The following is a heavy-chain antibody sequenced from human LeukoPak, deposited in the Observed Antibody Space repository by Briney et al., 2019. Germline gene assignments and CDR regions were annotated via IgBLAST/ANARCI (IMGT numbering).Heavy chain of an antibody. CDR2: INPNSGGT. Sequence: GASVKVSCKASGYTFTSFDIFWVRQAPGQGLEWMGWINPNSGGTDYAQKFQGRVTMTRDTSISTAYMELSRLRSDDTAVYYCARALCTNGVCCKRGAFDIWGQGTMVTVSS. CDR1: GYTFTSFD. CDR3: ARALCTNGVCCKRGAFDI. V-gene: IGHV1-2*02. D-gene: IGHD2-8*01. J-gene: IGHJ3*02.